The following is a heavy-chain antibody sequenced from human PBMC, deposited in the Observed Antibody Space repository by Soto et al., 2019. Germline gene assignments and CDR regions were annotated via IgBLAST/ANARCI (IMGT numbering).Heavy chain of an antibody. CDR3: AVGGNYLSMDV. J-gene: IGHJ6*02. Sequence: QVQLVQSGAEVKKPGASVKVSCKASGYTFTSYYMHWVRLAPGQGLEWMGIINPDGGGTSYAQQFQGRVIMTRGTSTSTVYMEMSSLRSEDTAVYYCAVGGNYLSMDVWGQGNTVTVSS. V-gene: IGHV1-46*01. D-gene: IGHD4-4*01. CDR2: INPDGGGT. CDR1: GYTFTSYY.